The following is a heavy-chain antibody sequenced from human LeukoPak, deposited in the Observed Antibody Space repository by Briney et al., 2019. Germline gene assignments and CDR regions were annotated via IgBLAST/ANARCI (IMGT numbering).Heavy chain of an antibody. Sequence: SETLSLTCAVYGGSFSGYYWSWIRQPPGKGLEWIGEINHSGSTNYNPSLKSRVTISLDTYKNQFSLKLSSVTAADTAVYYCASGSGARGWFDPWGQGTLVTVSS. D-gene: IGHD4/OR15-4a*01. V-gene: IGHV4-34*01. CDR3: ASGSGARGWFDP. CDR2: INHSGST. CDR1: GGSFSGYY. J-gene: IGHJ5*02.